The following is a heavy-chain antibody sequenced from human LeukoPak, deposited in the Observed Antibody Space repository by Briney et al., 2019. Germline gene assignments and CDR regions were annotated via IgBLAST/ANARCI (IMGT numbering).Heavy chain of an antibody. CDR1: GGSISSSSYY. D-gene: IGHD6-13*01. Sequence: SETLSLTCTVSGGSISSSSYYWGWIRQPPGKGLEWIGSIYYSGSTYYNPSLKSRVTISVDTSENQFSLKLSSVTAADTAVYYCARLFPPHQQLVGKNWFDPWGQGTLVTVSS. V-gene: IGHV4-39*01. J-gene: IGHJ5*02. CDR2: IYYSGST. CDR3: ARLFPPHQQLVGKNWFDP.